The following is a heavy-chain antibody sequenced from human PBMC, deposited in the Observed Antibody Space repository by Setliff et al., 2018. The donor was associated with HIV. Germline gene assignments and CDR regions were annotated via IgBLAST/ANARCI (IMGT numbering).Heavy chain of an antibody. CDR3: TRRQWGTSGYYEFFQQ. V-gene: IGHV4-59*11. J-gene: IGHJ1*01. D-gene: IGHD3-3*01. CDR2: IYDSGVT. CDR1: GATISRHF. Sequence: ETLSLTCSVSGATISRHFWSWIRQSPGKGLEWIGTIYDSGVTKYSPSLQTRVRVSVDTSKSHLSLSLTSVTPAETAVYYCTRRQWGTSGYYEFFQQWGQGSLVTVSS.